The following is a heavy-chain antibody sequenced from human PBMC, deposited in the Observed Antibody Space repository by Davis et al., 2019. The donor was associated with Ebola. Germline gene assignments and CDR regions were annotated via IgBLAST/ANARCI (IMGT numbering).Heavy chain of an antibody. J-gene: IGHJ4*02. CDR2: IKQDGSLQ. CDR1: GFAFSSYW. V-gene: IGHV3-7*01. D-gene: IGHD5-24*01. Sequence: GESLKISCAASGFAFSSYWMSWVRQAPGKGLEWVANIKQDGSLQYYVDSVRGRFTISRDNTKNSLSLQMDSLRADDTAIYYCVPHDNSAIDYWGQGTLVTVSS. CDR3: VPHDNSAIDY.